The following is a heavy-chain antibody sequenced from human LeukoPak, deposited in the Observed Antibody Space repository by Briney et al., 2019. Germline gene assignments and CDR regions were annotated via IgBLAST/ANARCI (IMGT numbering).Heavy chain of an antibody. Sequence: GASVKVSCKASGYTFTAFYIHWVRQAPGQGLEWMGWINPNSGGTNYAQKFQGRVTMTGDTSISTAYMELSRLRSDDTAMYYCARGWNGGNLNWFDPWGQGTLVTVSS. CDR3: ARGWNGGNLNWFDP. CDR2: INPNSGGT. D-gene: IGHD4-23*01. CDR1: GYTFTAFY. J-gene: IGHJ5*02. V-gene: IGHV1-2*02.